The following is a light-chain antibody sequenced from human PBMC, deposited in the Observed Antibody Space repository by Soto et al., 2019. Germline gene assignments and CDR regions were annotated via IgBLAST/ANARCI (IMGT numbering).Light chain of an antibody. Sequence: EIVMTQSPATLSLSPGERATLSCRASQSVSSYLAWYQQKPGQAPKLLIFDSSNRATGIPARFSGSGYGTDFTLSISSLEPEDFAVYYCQQRLTWPITFGQGTRLEIK. V-gene: IGKV3-11*01. CDR2: DSS. CDR1: QSVSSY. J-gene: IGKJ5*01. CDR3: QQRLTWPIT.